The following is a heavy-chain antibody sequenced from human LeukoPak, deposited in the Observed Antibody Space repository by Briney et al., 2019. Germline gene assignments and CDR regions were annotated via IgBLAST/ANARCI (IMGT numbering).Heavy chain of an antibody. CDR2: TYYRSKWYN. V-gene: IGHV6-1*01. D-gene: IGHD4-17*01. CDR1: GDSVSSNSAA. J-gene: IGHJ5*02. Sequence: SQTLSLTCAISGDSVSSNSAAWNWIRQSPSGGLEWLGRTYYRSKWYNDYAVSVKSRITINPDTSKNQFSLQLNSVTPEDTAVYYCATTPSYGDYRDNWFDPWGQGTLVTVSS. CDR3: ATTPSYGDYRDNWFDP.